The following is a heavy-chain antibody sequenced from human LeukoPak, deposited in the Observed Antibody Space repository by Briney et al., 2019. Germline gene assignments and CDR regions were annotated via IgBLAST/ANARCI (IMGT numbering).Heavy chain of an antibody. D-gene: IGHD4-17*01. Sequence: SETLSLTCTVSGGSLSSYYWSWIRQPPGKGLEWIGYIYYSASTNYNPFLKSRVTISGDASMNQFSLRLSSVTAADTAVYYCARSPLLRSAFDIWGQGTMVTVSS. CDR2: IYYSAST. CDR1: GGSLSSYY. CDR3: ARSPLLRSAFDI. V-gene: IGHV4-59*08. J-gene: IGHJ3*02.